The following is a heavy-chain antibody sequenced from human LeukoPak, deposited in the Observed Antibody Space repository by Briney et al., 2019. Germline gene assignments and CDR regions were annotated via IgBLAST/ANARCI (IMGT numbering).Heavy chain of an antibody. CDR1: GFTFSSYA. J-gene: IGHJ3*02. CDR3: ARDPTFLYYGARTYAFDI. Sequence: GGSLRLSCAASGFTFSSYAMSWVRQAPGKGLEWVSAISGSGGSTYYADSVKGRFTISRDNSKNTLYLQMNSLRAEDTAVYYCARDPTFLYYGARTYAFDIWGQGTMVTVS. V-gene: IGHV3-23*01. CDR2: ISGSGGST. D-gene: IGHD4-17*01.